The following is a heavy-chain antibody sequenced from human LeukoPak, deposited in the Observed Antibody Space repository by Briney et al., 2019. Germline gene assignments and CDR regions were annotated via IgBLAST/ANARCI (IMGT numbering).Heavy chain of an antibody. J-gene: IGHJ5*02. CDR3: ARDGSGSTGYNWFDP. D-gene: IGHD3-10*01. V-gene: IGHV1-2*02. Sequence: ASVKVSCKASGYTFTGYYMHWVRQAPGQGLEWMGWINPNSGGTNYAQKFQGRVTMTRDTSISTAYMELSRLRSDGTAVYYCARDGSGSTGYNWFDPWGQGTLVTVSS. CDR2: INPNSGGT. CDR1: GYTFTGYY.